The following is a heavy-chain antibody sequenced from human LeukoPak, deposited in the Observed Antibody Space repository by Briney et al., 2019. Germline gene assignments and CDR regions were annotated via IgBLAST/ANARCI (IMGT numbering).Heavy chain of an antibody. D-gene: IGHD5-24*01. CDR2: ISSSGSTI. CDR1: GFTFSDYY. V-gene: IGHV3-11*01. Sequence: GGSPRLSCAASGFTFSDYYMSWIRQAPGKGLEWVSYISSSGSTIYYADSVKGRFTISRDNAKNSLYLQMNSLRAEDTAVYYCASVEMATIIGYWGQGTLVTVSS. J-gene: IGHJ4*02. CDR3: ASVEMATIIGY.